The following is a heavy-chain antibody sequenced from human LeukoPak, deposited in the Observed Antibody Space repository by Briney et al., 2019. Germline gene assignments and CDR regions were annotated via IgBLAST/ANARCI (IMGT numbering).Heavy chain of an antibody. CDR3: ARASGVLWFGELFAERSDY. CDR1: GGTISSYY. J-gene: IGHJ4*02. D-gene: IGHD3-10*01. V-gene: IGHV4-59*01. Sequence: PSETLSLTCTASGGTISSYYWSWIRQPPGKGLEWIGYIYYSGSTNYNPSLKSRVTISVDTSKNQFSLKLSSVTAADTAVYYCARASGVLWFGELFAERSDYWGQGTLVTVSS. CDR2: IYYSGST.